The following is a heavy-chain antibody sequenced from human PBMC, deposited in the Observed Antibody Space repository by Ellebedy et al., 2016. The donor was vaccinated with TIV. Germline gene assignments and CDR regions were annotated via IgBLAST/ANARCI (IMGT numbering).Heavy chain of an antibody. V-gene: IGHV3-33*08. CDR3: ARGQSSGRWAPCFDY. CDR1: GFTFSSYG. D-gene: IGHD6-19*01. J-gene: IGHJ4*02. Sequence: GGSLRLSXAASGFTFSSYGMHWVRQAPGKGLEWVAVIWYDGSNKYYADSVKGRFTISRDNSKNTLYLQMNSLRAEDTAVYYCARGQSSGRWAPCFDYWGQGTLVTVSS. CDR2: IWYDGSNK.